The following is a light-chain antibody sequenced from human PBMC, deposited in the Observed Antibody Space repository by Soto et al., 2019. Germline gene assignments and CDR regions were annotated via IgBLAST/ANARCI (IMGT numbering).Light chain of an antibody. J-gene: IGKJ5*01. V-gene: IGKV1-33*01. CDR1: QDISNY. Sequence: DIQMTQSPSSLSASVGDRVTITCQASQDISNYLNWYQQKPGKAPKLLIYDASNLETGVPSRFSGSGSGTDFTFTISSLQPEDIATYDCQQYDYLPSITFGQGTRLEIK. CDR3: QQYDYLPSIT. CDR2: DAS.